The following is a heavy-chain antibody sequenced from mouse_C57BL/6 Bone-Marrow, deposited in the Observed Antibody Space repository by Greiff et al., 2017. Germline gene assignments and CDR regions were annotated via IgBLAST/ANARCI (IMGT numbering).Heavy chain of an antibody. Sequence: VQLQESGAELARPGASVKLSCKASGYTFTSYGISWVKQSTGQGLEWIGEIYPRSGNTYYNEKFKGKATLTADKSSSTAYMELRSLTSEDSAVYFCARNDYDGFAYWGQGTLVTVSA. CDR2: IYPRSGNT. CDR3: ARNDYDGFAY. J-gene: IGHJ3*01. CDR1: GYTFTSYG. V-gene: IGHV1-81*01. D-gene: IGHD2-4*01.